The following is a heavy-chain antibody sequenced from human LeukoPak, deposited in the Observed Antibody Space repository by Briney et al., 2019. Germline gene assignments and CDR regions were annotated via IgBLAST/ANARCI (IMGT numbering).Heavy chain of an antibody. D-gene: IGHD3-10*01. CDR1: GFIVSQNY. CDR2: IFRGDDT. Sequence: GGSLRLSCAASGFIVSQNYMSWVRQAPGKGLEWVSVIFRGDDTNYVDSVKGRFTIFRDNSKNTLYLQMNSLTAEDTAVYYCAKDLSSFLWFGELSFDYWGQGTLVTVSS. J-gene: IGHJ4*02. V-gene: IGHV3-66*01. CDR3: AKDLSSFLWFGELSFDY.